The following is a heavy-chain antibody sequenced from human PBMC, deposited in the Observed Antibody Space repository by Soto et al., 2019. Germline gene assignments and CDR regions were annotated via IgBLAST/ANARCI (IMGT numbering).Heavy chain of an antibody. Sequence: SETLSLTCTVSGGSISSSSYYWSWIRQPPGKGLEWIGYIYYSGSTNYNPSLKSRVTISVDTSKNQFSPKLSPVTAADTAVYYCARWPQLEPRFDYWGQGTLVTVSS. J-gene: IGHJ4*02. D-gene: IGHD1-1*01. CDR3: ARWPQLEPRFDY. CDR2: IYYSGST. CDR1: GGSISSSSYY. V-gene: IGHV4-61*05.